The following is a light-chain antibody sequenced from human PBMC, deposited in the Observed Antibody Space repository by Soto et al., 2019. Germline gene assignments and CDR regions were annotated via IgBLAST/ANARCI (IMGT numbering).Light chain of an antibody. CDR2: GAS. Sequence: EIVMTQSPATLSVSPGERATLSCRASQSVSSNLAWYQQKPGQAPRLLIYGASTRATGIPARFSGSGSGTEFTLTISSLQSDDFATYYCQHYNSYSEFSFGPGTKVDIK. V-gene: IGKV3-15*01. CDR3: QHYNSYSEFS. J-gene: IGKJ3*01. CDR1: QSVSSN.